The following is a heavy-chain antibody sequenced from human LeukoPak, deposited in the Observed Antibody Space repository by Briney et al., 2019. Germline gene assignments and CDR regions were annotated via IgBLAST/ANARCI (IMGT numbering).Heavy chain of an antibody. CDR2: INPISGGT. Sequence: GASVKVSCKGSGYSFTSHDINWVRQAPGQGLEWMGWINPISGGTNYAQKFQGRVTMTRDTSISTAYMELSRLRSDDTAVYYCAGSYDSSGYYSLYWGQGTLVTVSS. D-gene: IGHD3-22*01. V-gene: IGHV1-2*02. CDR1: GYSFTSHD. J-gene: IGHJ4*02. CDR3: AGSYDSSGYYSLY.